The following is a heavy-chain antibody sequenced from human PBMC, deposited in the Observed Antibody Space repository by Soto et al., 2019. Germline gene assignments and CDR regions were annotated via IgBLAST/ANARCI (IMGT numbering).Heavy chain of an antibody. V-gene: IGHV3-66*01. Sequence: EVQLVESGGGLVQPGGSLRLSCAASGFTVSSNYMSWVRQAPGKGLEWGSVIYSGGSTYYADSVKGRFTISRDNSKNTLYLQMNSLRAEDTAVYYCARAGVVQNFAIWGQGTMVTVSS. J-gene: IGHJ3*02. CDR3: ARAGVVQNFAI. CDR1: GFTVSSNY. CDR2: IYSGGST.